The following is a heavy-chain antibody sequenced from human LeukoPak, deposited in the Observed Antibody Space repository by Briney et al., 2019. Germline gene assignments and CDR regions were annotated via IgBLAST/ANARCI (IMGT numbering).Heavy chain of an antibody. D-gene: IGHD3-22*01. Sequence: GGSLRLSCAASGFSFSSYTMKWVRQAPGKGLEWVSSISSGSGYIYYADSVKGRFTISRDNAKNSLYLQMNSLRDEDTAVYYCARPESESSGSLGAFDVWGQGTMVTVSS. CDR2: ISSGSGYI. V-gene: IGHV3-21*01. CDR1: GFSFSSYT. J-gene: IGHJ3*01. CDR3: ARPESESSGSLGAFDV.